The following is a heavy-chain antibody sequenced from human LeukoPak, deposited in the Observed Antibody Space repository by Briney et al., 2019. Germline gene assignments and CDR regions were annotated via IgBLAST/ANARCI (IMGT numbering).Heavy chain of an antibody. CDR1: GGSISSGGYY. CDR3: ARASFLEWSTSRGYFYGMDV. J-gene: IGHJ6*02. CDR2: IYYSGST. V-gene: IGHV4-31*03. D-gene: IGHD3-3*01. Sequence: PSETLSLTCSVSGGSISSGGYYWSWLRQHPGKGLEWIGYIYYSGSTYYNPSLKSRVTISVDTSKNQFSLKLSSVTAADTAVYFCARASFLEWSTSRGYFYGMDVWGQGTTVTVSS.